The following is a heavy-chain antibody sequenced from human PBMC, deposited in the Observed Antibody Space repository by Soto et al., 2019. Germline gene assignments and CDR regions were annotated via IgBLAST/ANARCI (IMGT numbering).Heavy chain of an antibody. V-gene: IGHV3-23*01. CDR2: ISGSGGST. CDR1: GFTFISYA. Sequence: QPGGSLRLSCAASGFTFISYAMNWVRQAPGKGLEWVSAISGSGGSTYYADSVKGRFTISRDNSKNTLYLQMNSLRAEDTAVYYCAKKPSYYYYGMDVWGQGTTVTVSS. CDR3: AKKPSYYYYGMDV. J-gene: IGHJ6*02.